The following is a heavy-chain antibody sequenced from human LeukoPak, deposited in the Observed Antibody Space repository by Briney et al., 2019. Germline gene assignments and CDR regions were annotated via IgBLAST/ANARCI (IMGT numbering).Heavy chain of an antibody. V-gene: IGHV4-61*03. CDR3: ARGSIGYSSTWYNY. CDR2: IYYSGGT. D-gene: IGHD6-13*01. J-gene: IGHJ4*02. Sequence: SETLSLTCTVSGGSVSSGSYYWSWIRQPPGKGLEWIGYIYYSGGTNYNPSLKSRVTISVDTSKNHFSLKLSSVTAADTAIYYCARGSIGYSSTWYNYWGQGTLVTVSS. CDR1: GGSVSSGSYY.